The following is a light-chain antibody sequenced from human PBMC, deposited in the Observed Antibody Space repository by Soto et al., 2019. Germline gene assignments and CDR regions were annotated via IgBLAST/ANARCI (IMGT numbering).Light chain of an antibody. Sequence: DIQMTQSPSTLPASVGDRFTVTWRASQSISSYLNWYQQKPGKAPKLLIYAASSLQSGVPSTFSGSGSGTDFTLTISSLQPEDFATYYCQQSYSTPRTFGQGTKVDVK. CDR1: QSISSY. J-gene: IGKJ1*01. CDR3: QQSYSTPRT. V-gene: IGKV1-39*01. CDR2: AAS.